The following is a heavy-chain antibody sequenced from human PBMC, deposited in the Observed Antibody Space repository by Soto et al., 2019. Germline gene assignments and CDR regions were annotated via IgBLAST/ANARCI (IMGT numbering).Heavy chain of an antibody. D-gene: IGHD6-19*01. J-gene: IGHJ5*02. CDR3: AKDASGWSVT. Sequence: EVQLVESGGDSVQPGGSLRLSCAASGFTFSNFWMSWLRQAPGRGLEWVANMSPDGSEKYYLDSVRRRFTISRDNAKNSLSLQIHSLRVEDTAVYYCAKDASGWSVTWGQGTPVIVSS. V-gene: IGHV3-7*04. CDR1: GFTFSNFW. CDR2: MSPDGSEK.